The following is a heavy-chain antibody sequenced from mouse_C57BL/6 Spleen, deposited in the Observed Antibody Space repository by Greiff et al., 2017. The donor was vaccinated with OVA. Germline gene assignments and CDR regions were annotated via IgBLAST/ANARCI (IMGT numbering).Heavy chain of an antibody. CDR3: ARDVRGAMDY. V-gene: IGHV1-64*01. D-gene: IGHD1-1*01. J-gene: IGHJ4*01. CDR1: GYTFTSYW. CDR2: IHPNSGST. Sequence: QVQLQQPGAELVKPGASVKLSCKASGYTFTSYWMHWVKQRPGQGLEWIGMIHPNSGSTNYNEKFKSKATLTVGKSSSTAYMQLSSLTSEDAAVYYCARDVRGAMDYWGQGTSVTVSS.